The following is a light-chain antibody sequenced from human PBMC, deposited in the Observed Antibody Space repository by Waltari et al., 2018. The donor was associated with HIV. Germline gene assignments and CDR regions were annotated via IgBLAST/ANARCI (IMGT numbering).Light chain of an antibody. V-gene: IGLV1-40*01. CDR2: RNV. CDR1: RTNIGAGYD. J-gene: IGLJ3*02. Sequence: QSVLTQPPSVSGAPGQRVTISCTGSRTNIGAGYDVHWYQQLPGTAPKLPIVRNVNRPSGVPDRFSGSKSGTSASLAITGLQAEDEADFYCQSYDTSLGGWVFGGGTKLTVL. CDR3: QSYDTSLGGWV.